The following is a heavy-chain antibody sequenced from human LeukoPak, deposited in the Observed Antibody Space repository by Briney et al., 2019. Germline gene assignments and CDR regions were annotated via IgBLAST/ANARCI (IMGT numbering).Heavy chain of an antibody. CDR1: GGSFSSHY. Sequence: PSETLSLTCGVSGGSFSSHYWTWIRQPPGKGLEWIGEINPRGSTNYNPSLESRVTVSADTSWNQLSLSLTSVTAADSAVYFCARGLRQGSAWSWGPKEKSYQYMDVWGTGTTVIVSS. J-gene: IGHJ6*04. CDR2: INPRGST. CDR3: ARGLRQGSAWSWGPKEKSYQYMDV. V-gene: IGHV4-34*01. D-gene: IGHD6-19*01.